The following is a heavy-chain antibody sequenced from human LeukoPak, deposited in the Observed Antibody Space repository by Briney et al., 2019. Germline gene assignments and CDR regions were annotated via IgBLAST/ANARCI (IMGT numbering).Heavy chain of an antibody. Sequence: GGSLRLSCATSGFSFYNAWMNWVRQAPGKGLEWVGRIRSNSDGGTIDYAAPVKGRFTLSRDDSKDTLYLQMNSLQTEDTAVYYCAKVVPQYYFDYWGQGTLVTVSS. CDR1: GFSFYNAW. J-gene: IGHJ4*02. CDR3: AKVVPQYYFDY. V-gene: IGHV3-15*07. CDR2: IRSNSDGGTI. D-gene: IGHD6-6*01.